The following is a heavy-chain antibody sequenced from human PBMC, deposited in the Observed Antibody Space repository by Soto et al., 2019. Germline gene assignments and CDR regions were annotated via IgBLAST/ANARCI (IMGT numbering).Heavy chain of an antibody. V-gene: IGHV4-30-2*01. Sequence: SETLSLTCAVSGGSISSGGYSWSWIRQPPGKGLEWIGYIYHSGSTYYNPSLKSRVTISVDRSKNQFSLKLSSVTAADTAVYYCARGGDNYYGMDVWGQGTTVTVSS. CDR1: GGSISSGGYS. J-gene: IGHJ6*02. D-gene: IGHD3-10*01. CDR2: IYHSGST. CDR3: ARGGDNYYGMDV.